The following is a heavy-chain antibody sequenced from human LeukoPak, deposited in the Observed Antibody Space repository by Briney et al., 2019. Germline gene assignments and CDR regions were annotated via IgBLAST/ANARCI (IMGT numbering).Heavy chain of an antibody. D-gene: IGHD6-13*01. CDR3: ARVIIAAAAPTLFDP. Sequence: SETLSLTCTVSGGSISSYYWSWIRQPAGKGLEWIGRIYTSGSTNYNPSLKSRVTMSVDTSKNQFSLKLSSVTAADTAVYYCARVIIAAAAPTLFDPWGQGTLVTVPS. CDR2: IYTSGST. CDR1: GGSISSYY. V-gene: IGHV4-4*07. J-gene: IGHJ5*02.